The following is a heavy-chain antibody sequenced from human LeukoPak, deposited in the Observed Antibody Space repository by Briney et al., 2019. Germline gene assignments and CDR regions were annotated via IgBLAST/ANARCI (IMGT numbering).Heavy chain of an antibody. D-gene: IGHD6-13*01. CDR3: AALSSSWSGRVFDY. CDR1: GFTFSSYG. Sequence: GGSLRLSCAASGFTFSSYGMHWVRQAPGKGLEWVAFIRYDGSHKYYADSVKGRFTISRDNSKNTLYLQMNSLRAEDTAVYYCAALSSSWSGRVFDYWGQGTLVTVSS. V-gene: IGHV3-30*02. J-gene: IGHJ4*02. CDR2: IRYDGSHK.